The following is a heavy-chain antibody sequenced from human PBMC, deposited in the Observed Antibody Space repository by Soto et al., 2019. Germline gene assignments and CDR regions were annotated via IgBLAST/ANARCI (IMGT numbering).Heavy chain of an antibody. J-gene: IGHJ4*01. V-gene: IGHV4-34*01. CDR2: INHTGST. CDR1: GAPSSGYH. CDR3: ARGREIFGAVTPFDY. Sequence: SETLSLTCAVYGAPSSGYHWTWIRQPPGKGLEWIGEINHTGSTKYNPSLKSRVTISLYTAKNQFSLSLRSVTAADTAVYYCARGREIFGAVTPFDYGGQGTQVTVSS. D-gene: IGHD3-3*01.